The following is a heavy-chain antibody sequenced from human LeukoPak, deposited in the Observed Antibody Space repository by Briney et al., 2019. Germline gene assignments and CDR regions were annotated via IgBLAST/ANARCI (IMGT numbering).Heavy chain of an antibody. J-gene: IGHJ4*02. Sequence: SETLSLTCAVSGGSISSGGYSWSWIRQPPGKGLEWIGEIYHSGSTNYNPSLKSRVTISVDKSKNQFSLKLSSVTAADTAVYYCARDSSSGYLDYWGQGTLVTVSS. V-gene: IGHV4-30-2*01. CDR2: IYHSGST. D-gene: IGHD3-22*01. CDR3: ARDSSSGYLDY. CDR1: GGSISSGGYS.